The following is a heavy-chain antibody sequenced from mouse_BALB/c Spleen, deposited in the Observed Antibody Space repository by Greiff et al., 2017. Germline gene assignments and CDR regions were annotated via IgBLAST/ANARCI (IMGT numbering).Heavy chain of an antibody. CDR2: ISSGGST. CDR1: GFTFSSYA. CDR3: AREGMPTGFDY. V-gene: IGHV5-6-5*01. Sequence: EVQLVESGGGLVKPGGSLKLSCAASGFTFSSYAMSWVRQTPEKRLEWVASISSGGSTYYPDSVKGRFTISRDNARNILYLQMSSLRSEDTAMYYCAREGMPTGFDYWGQGTTLTVSS. D-gene: IGHD1-1*01. J-gene: IGHJ2*01.